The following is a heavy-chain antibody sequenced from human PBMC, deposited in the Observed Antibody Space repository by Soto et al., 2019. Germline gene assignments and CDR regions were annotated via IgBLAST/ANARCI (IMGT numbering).Heavy chain of an antibody. CDR2: ISAYNGNT. D-gene: IGHD3-10*01. V-gene: IGHV1-18*01. CDR3: ARDPFTRVRDSVMDA. Sequence: ASVKVSCKASGYTFTSYGISWVRQAPGQGLEWMGWISAYNGNTNYAQKLQGRVTMTTDTSTSTAYMELRSLRSDDPAVYYCARDPFTRVRDSVMDASGQGTTASVS. J-gene: IGHJ6*02. CDR1: GYTFTSYG.